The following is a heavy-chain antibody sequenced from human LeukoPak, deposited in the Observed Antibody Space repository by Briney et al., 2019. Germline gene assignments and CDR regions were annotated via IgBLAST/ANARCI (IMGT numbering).Heavy chain of an antibody. Sequence: GGSLRLSCAASGFTFSSYSMNWVRQAPGKGLEWVSSISSSSSYIYYADSVKGRFTISRDNAKNTLFLQMNSLRAEDTAVYYCAREASDAFDIWGQGTMVTVSS. CDR1: GFTFSSYS. V-gene: IGHV3-21*01. CDR3: AREASDAFDI. CDR2: ISSSSSYI. J-gene: IGHJ3*02.